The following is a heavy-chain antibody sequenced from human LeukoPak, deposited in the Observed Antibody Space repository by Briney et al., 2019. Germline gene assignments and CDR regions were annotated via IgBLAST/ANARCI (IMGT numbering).Heavy chain of an antibody. CDR3: AKGLGEFASAPDS. CDR2: ISAGSDEI. CDR1: GFIFRDYA. J-gene: IGHJ5*01. Sequence: PGGSLRLSCAVSGFIFRDYATSWVRQAPGKGLEWVSSISAGSDEIYYADSVKGRFSISRDNSRDTLYLQVNSLRVEDTAVYYCAKGLGEFASAPDSWGQGTLVTVSS. V-gene: IGHV3-23*01. D-gene: IGHD6-6*01.